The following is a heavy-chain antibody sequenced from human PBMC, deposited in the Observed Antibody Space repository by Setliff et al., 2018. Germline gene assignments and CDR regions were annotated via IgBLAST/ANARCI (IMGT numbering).Heavy chain of an antibody. J-gene: IGHJ6*02. V-gene: IGHV3-74*01. CDR3: ARVGHSSSWLRYYYYGMDV. CDR1: GFTFSSHW. D-gene: IGHD6-13*01. Sequence: PGGSLRLSCAAAGFTFSSHWLHWVRQAPGKRLMWVSRINNDGSSTTCEYSVKGRFTISRDNATNTLYLQMNSLRAEDTAVYYCARVGHSSSWLRYYYYGMDVLGQGTTVTVSS. CDR2: INNDGSST.